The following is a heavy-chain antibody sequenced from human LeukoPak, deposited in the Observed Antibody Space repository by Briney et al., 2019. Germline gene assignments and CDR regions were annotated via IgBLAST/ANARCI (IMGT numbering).Heavy chain of an antibody. V-gene: IGHV3-23*01. CDR2: ISGSGGST. Sequence: GGSLRLSCAASGFTFSSYAMSWVRQAPGKGLEWVSAISGSGGSTYYADSVKGRFTISRDNSKNTLYLQMNSLRAEDTAVYYCAKDLARPYYDILTGYYSPPFAACMDVWGQGTTVTVAS. CDR3: AKDLARPYYDILTGYYSPPFAACMDV. CDR1: GFTFSSYA. D-gene: IGHD3-9*01. J-gene: IGHJ6*02.